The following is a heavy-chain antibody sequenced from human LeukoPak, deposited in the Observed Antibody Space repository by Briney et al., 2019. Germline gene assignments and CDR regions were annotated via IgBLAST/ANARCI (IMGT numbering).Heavy chain of an antibody. CDR3: ARENSGSPDY. V-gene: IGHV3-74*01. CDR2: INSDGSNT. J-gene: IGHJ4*02. Sequence: QSGGSLRLSCAASGFTFSSYWFHWVRQAPGKGLVWVSRINSDGSNTIYADSVKGRFTISRDNAKNTLSLQMNSLRAEDTAVYYCARENSGSPDYWGRGTLVTVSS. CDR1: GFTFSSYW. D-gene: IGHD6-19*01.